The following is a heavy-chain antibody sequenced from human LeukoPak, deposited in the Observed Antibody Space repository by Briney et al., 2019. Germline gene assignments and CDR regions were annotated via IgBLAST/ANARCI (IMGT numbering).Heavy chain of an antibody. D-gene: IGHD2-8*01. CDR3: AGGTTNTKGAFDM. CDR2: INPNSGGT. J-gene: IGHJ3*02. V-gene: IGHV1-2*02. CDR1: GYXFTGYY. Sequence: ASVKVSCKASGYXFTGYYIHWVRQAPGQGLEWMGWINPNSGGTNYAQKFQGRVTMTRDTSTSTVYMELSSLRSEDTAVYYCAGGTTNTKGAFDMWGQGTMVTVSS.